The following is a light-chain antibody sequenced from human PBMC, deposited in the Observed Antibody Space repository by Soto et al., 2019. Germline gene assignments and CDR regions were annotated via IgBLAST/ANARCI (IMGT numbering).Light chain of an antibody. Sequence: EIVMTQSPATLSVSPGERATLSCRASQSVSTNLAWYQQKPGQAPRLLMYDASTRATGIPARFSGSGSGTEFTLTISSLQSEDFAVYYCQQYKNWPPLTFGGGTKVEIK. V-gene: IGKV3-15*01. CDR1: QSVSTN. CDR3: QQYKNWPPLT. CDR2: DAS. J-gene: IGKJ4*01.